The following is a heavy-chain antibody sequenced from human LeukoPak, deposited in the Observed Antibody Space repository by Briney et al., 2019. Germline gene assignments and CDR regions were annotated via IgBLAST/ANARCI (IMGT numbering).Heavy chain of an antibody. D-gene: IGHD6-25*01. J-gene: IGHJ4*02. CDR1: GGSISSYY. V-gene: IGHV4-4*07. CDR3: ARDSRRRVDY. CDR2: IYTSGST. Sequence: SETLSLTCTVSGGSISSYYWSWIRQPAGKGLEWIGRIYTSGSTNYNPSHKSRVTMSIDTSKNQFFLKLSSVTAADTAVYYCARDSRRRVDYWGQGTLVTVSS.